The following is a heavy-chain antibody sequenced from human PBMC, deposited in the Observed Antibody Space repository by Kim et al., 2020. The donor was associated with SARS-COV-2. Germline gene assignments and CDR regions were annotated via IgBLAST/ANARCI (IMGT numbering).Heavy chain of an antibody. V-gene: IGHV3-30*03. CDR3: ARDRGSVGPTSMYYFDY. CDR1: GFTFSNFG. D-gene: IGHD1-26*01. Sequence: GGSLRLSCAASGFTFSNFGMHWVRQCPGKGLEWVAVISSDGTNEYYADAVKGRFIISRDKSKSTLYLQMNSLRPEDTALYYCARDRGSVGPTSMYYFDYWGQGTLVTVSS. CDR2: ISSDGTNE. J-gene: IGHJ4*02.